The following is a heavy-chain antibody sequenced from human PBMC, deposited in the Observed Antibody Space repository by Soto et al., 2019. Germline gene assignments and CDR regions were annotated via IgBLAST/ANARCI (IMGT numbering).Heavy chain of an antibody. CDR2: INPSGGST. V-gene: IGHV1-46*03. J-gene: IGHJ4*02. Sequence: ASVKVSCKASWYNFTSYYMHWVRQAPGQGLEWMGIINPSGGSTSYAQKFQGRVTMTRDTSTSTVYMELSSLRSEDTAVYYCVRETYYYDSSGYYPDYWGQGTLVTVSS. CDR3: VRETYYYDSSGYYPDY. CDR1: WYNFTSYY. D-gene: IGHD3-22*01.